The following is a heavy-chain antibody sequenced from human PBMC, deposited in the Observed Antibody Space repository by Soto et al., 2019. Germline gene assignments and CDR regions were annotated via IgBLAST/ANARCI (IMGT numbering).Heavy chain of an antibody. J-gene: IGHJ4*02. Sequence: PSETLSLTCTVSGGSISSSSYYWGWIRQPPGKGLEWIGSIYYSGSTYYNPSLKSRVTISVDTSKNQFSLKLSSVTAADTAVYYFASLPSYGDYAYNRQTAYWGQGTLVTVSS. V-gene: IGHV4-39*01. CDR1: GGSISSSSYY. CDR3: ASLPSYGDYAYNRQTAY. D-gene: IGHD4-17*01. CDR2: IYYSGST.